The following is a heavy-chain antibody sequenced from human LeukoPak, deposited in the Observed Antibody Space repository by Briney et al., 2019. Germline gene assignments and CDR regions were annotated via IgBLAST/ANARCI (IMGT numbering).Heavy chain of an antibody. CDR2: INPNSGGT. V-gene: IGHV1-2*02. J-gene: IGHJ4*02. CDR3: ARIGPPLGAETGTTWA. CDR1: GYTFTGYY. D-gene: IGHD1-7*01. Sequence: ASVKVSCKASGYTFTGYYMHWVRQAPGQGLEWMGWINPNSGGTNYAQKFQGRVTMTRDTSISTAYMELSRLRSDDTAVYYCARIGPPLGAETGTTWAWGQGTLVTVSS.